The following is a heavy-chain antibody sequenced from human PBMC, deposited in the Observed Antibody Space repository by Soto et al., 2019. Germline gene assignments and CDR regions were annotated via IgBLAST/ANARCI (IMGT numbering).Heavy chain of an antibody. Sequence: PSETLSLTCTVSGGSISSGDYYWSWIRQPPGKGLEWIGYIYYSGSTYYNPSLKSRVTISVDTSKNQFSLKLSSVTAADTAVYYCAREFAPDSSGYYRYSDYWGQGTLVTVSS. D-gene: IGHD3-22*01. V-gene: IGHV4-30-4*01. CDR1: GGSISSGDYY. CDR2: IYYSGST. CDR3: AREFAPDSSGYYRYSDY. J-gene: IGHJ4*02.